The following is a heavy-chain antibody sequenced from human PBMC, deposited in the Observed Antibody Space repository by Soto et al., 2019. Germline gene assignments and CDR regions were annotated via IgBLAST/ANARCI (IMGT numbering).Heavy chain of an antibody. Sequence: QVQLVESGGGLVKPGGSLRLSCAASGFTFSDYYMNWIRQAPGKGLEWVSHISNTGTTVYYADSVRGRFTISRDNARNSLYLQMNSLRAEDTAVYYCARDGGDYGAGHDYWGQGTPVKVSS. CDR2: ISNTGTTV. V-gene: IGHV3-11*01. D-gene: IGHD4-17*01. J-gene: IGHJ4*02. CDR1: GFTFSDYY. CDR3: ARDGGDYGAGHDY.